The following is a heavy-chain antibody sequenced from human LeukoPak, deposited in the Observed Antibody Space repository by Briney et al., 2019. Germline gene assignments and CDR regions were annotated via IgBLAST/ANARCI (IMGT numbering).Heavy chain of an antibody. CDR3: ARDLPVADNYHYFDS. Sequence: GGSLRLSCAASGFTFSSERLNWVRQAPGKGVEWVSTIYSGSEHIYYADSVKGRFTVSRDNAKNSLYLQMDSLRAEDTAVYYCARDLPVADNYHYFDSWGQGALVTVSS. CDR2: IYSGSEHI. J-gene: IGHJ4*02. D-gene: IGHD5-24*01. CDR1: GFTFSSER. V-gene: IGHV3-21*01.